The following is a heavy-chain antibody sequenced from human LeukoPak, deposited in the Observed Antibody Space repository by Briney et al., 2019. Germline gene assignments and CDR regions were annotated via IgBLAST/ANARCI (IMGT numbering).Heavy chain of an antibody. J-gene: IGHJ4*02. D-gene: IGHD5-12*01. CDR3: ARGSYTGFDLYFDS. V-gene: IGHV3-48*03. CDR2: MSKDGRTI. Sequence: PGGSLRLSCAASGFRFSTQEMAWVRQAPGKGLEWVSYMSKDGRTIYYADSVKGRFTTSRDNTRNSLFLQLNSLSADDTGFYYCARGSYTGFDLYFDSWGQGTLVTISS. CDR1: GFRFSTQE.